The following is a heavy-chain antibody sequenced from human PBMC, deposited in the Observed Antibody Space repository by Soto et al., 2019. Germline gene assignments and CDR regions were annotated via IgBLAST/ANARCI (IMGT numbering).Heavy chain of an antibody. D-gene: IGHD5-18*01. Sequence: EVQLLESGGGLVQPGGSLRLSCAASGFTFSNFAMSWVRQAPGKGLEWVSGIIGSGGTTYYAESVKGRFTISRDKSKATLYLQMNSLRAEDTAIYYCARDGGYSFGPGNYYGMDVWGQGTTVTVSS. J-gene: IGHJ6*02. CDR3: ARDGGYSFGPGNYYGMDV. CDR2: IIGSGGTT. V-gene: IGHV3-23*01. CDR1: GFTFSNFA.